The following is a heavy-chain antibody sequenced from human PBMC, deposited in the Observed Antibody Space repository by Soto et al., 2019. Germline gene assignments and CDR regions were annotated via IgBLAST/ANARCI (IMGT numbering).Heavy chain of an antibody. CDR3: ARLLFAPVHRESYNSATFDP. D-gene: IGHD3-10*02. V-gene: IGHV5-51*01. CDR2: IYPGDSDT. CDR1: GYSFTSYW. Sequence: GESLKISCKGSGYSFTSYWIGWVRQMPGKGLEWMGIIYPGDSDTRYSPSFQGQVTISADKSISTAYLQWSSLEASDTAMYYCARLLFAPVHRESYNSATFDPWGQGTLVTVSS. J-gene: IGHJ5*02.